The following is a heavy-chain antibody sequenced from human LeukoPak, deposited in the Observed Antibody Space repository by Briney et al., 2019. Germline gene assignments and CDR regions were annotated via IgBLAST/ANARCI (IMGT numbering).Heavy chain of an antibody. D-gene: IGHD5-18*01. CDR1: GFTFSSFW. J-gene: IGHJ3*02. CDR2: IKQDGSER. Sequence: GGSLRLSCAASGFTFSSFWMNWVRQAPGKGLEWVANIKQDGSERHYVDSVRGRFTISRDNAKKSLYLEMNSLRAEDTAVYYCARLHTAMVVDAFDIWGQGTMVTVSS. V-gene: IGHV3-7*01. CDR3: ARLHTAMVVDAFDI.